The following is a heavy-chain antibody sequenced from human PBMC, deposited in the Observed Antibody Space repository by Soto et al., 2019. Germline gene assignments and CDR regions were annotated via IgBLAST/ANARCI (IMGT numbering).Heavy chain of an antibody. V-gene: IGHV4-39*01. D-gene: IGHD3-9*01. CDR3: ARHRWDGTVFFDY. CDR2: IYYSGST. J-gene: IGHJ4*02. Sequence: QLQLQESGPGLVKPSETLSLTCTVSGGSISSSTYYWGWIRQPPGKGLEWIGSIYYSGSTYYNPSLKSRVTISVDTSKNQFSLRLSSVTAADTAVYYCARHRWDGTVFFDYWGQGTLVTVSS. CDR1: GGSISSSTYY.